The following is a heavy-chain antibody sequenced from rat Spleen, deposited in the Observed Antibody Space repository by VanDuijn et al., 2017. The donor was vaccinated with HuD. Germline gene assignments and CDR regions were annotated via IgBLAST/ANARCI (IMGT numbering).Heavy chain of an antibody. CDR2: ITNTGGST. J-gene: IGHJ2*01. Sequence: VQPGRSLKLSCVASGFTFNNYWMTWIRQAPGKGLEWVASITNTGGSTYYPDSVKGRFTISRDNAQNTLYLQMSKLGSEDTAIYYCAGGDYFDYWGQGVMVTVSS. CDR1: GFTFNNYW. CDR3: AGGDYFDY. V-gene: IGHV5-31*01.